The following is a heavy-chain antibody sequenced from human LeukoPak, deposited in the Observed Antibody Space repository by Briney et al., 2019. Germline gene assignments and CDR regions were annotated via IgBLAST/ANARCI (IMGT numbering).Heavy chain of an antibody. J-gene: IGHJ4*01. D-gene: IGHD2-15*01. CDR1: GYSISSGCY. Sequence: SETLSLTCTVSGYSISSGCYWGWIRQTPGKGVGWTGSIYLSGTTFYNPSLKSRVTISIDTSKNQFSLRLTSVTATDTAGSYWARARVVADRFYYWGHGALVTPSS. V-gene: IGHV4-38-2*02. CDR2: IYLSGTT. CDR3: ARARVVADRFYY.